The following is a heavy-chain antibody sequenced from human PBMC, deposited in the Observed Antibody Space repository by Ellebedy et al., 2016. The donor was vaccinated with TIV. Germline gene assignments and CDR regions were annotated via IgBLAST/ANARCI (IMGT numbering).Heavy chain of an antibody. CDR2: IYYSGTT. Sequence: SETLSLXXSVSGGSINSGDYYWSWIRQPPWKGLEWLGYIYYSGTTYYNTSLKSRITISVDTSKNQFSLRLSSVTAADTAVYFCARETDFWSDSSYFDYWGQGILVTISS. V-gene: IGHV4-30-4*01. CDR1: GGSINSGDYY. J-gene: IGHJ4*02. CDR3: ARETDFWSDSSYFDY. D-gene: IGHD3-3*01.